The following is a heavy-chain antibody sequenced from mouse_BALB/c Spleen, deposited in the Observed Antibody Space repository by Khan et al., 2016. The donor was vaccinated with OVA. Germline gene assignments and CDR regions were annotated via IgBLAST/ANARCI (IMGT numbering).Heavy chain of an antibody. D-gene: IGHD1-1*01. Sequence: EVQLQESGPGLVKPSQSLSLPCTVTGYSITSVYAWNWIRQFPGNKLEWMGYISYSGGTSYNPSLKSRISITRDPSKNQFFLQLNSVTTENTATYYCARGNYYGYYFDYWGQGTTLTVSS. CDR2: ISYSGGT. J-gene: IGHJ2*01. CDR1: GYSITSVYA. V-gene: IGHV3-2*02. CDR3: ARGNYYGYYFDY.